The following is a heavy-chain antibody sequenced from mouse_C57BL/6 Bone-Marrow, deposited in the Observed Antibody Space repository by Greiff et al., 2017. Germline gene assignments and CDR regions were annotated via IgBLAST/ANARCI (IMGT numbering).Heavy chain of an antibody. Sequence: VQLQQSGAELARPGASVKLSCKASGYTFTSYGISWVKQRTGQGLEWIGEIYPRSGNTYYTEKFKGKATLTADKSSSTAYMELRSLTSEYSAVYFCARAYYSNYWFAYWGQGTLVTVSA. CDR3: ARAYYSNYWFAY. V-gene: IGHV1-81*01. J-gene: IGHJ3*01. CDR2: IYPRSGNT. CDR1: GYTFTSYG. D-gene: IGHD2-5*01.